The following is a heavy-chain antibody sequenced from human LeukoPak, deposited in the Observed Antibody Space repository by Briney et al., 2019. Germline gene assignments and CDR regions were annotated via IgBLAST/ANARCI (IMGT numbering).Heavy chain of an antibody. CDR2: IYYSGST. J-gene: IGHJ6*02. V-gene: IGHV4-59*12. CDR3: ARYYDFWSGYYGSYYYYGMDV. Sequence: SETLSLTCTVSGGSISSYYWSWIRQPPGKGLEWIGYIYYSGSTNYNPSLKSRVTISVDTSKNQFSLKLSSVTAADTAVYYCARYYDFWSGYYGSYYYYGMDVWGQGTTVTVSS. CDR1: GGSISSYY. D-gene: IGHD3-3*01.